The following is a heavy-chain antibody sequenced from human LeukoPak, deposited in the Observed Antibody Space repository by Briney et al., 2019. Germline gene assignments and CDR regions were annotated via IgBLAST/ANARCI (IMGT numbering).Heavy chain of an antibody. D-gene: IGHD5-18*01. Sequence: VASVKVSCKASGYTFTSYYMHWVRQAPGQGLEWMGIINPSGGSTGYAQKFQGRVTMTRDTSMSTVYMELSSLRSEDTAVYYCASAGIVDTAMEYYFDYWGQGTLVTVSS. J-gene: IGHJ4*02. CDR1: GYTFTSYY. CDR2: INPSGGST. V-gene: IGHV1-46*01. CDR3: ASAGIVDTAMEYYFDY.